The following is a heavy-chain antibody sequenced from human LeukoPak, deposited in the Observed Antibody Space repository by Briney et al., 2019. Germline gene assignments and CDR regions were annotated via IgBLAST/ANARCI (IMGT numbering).Heavy chain of an antibody. D-gene: IGHD3-3*01. CDR1: GFPFSSYW. CDR2: IKQDGSKK. J-gene: IGHJ4*02. CDR3: AREDDFWSGYYTG. V-gene: IGHV3-7*01. Sequence: GGSLRLSCVASGFPFSSYWMTWVRQAPGKGLEWVANIKQDGSKKSYVDSVKGRFTISRDNSKNTLYLQMNSLRAEDTAVYYCAREDDFWSGYYTGWGQGTLVTVSS.